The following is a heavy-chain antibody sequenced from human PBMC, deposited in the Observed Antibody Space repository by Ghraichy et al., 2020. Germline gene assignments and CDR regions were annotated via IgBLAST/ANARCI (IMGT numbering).Heavy chain of an antibody. V-gene: IGHV3-33*01. CDR3: ARDLMYYDILTGQDY. CDR1: GFTFSSYG. Sequence: GVSLRLSCAASGFTFSSYGMHWVRQAPGKGLEWVAVIWYDGSNKYYADSVKGRFTISRDNSKNTLYLQMNSLRAEDTAVYYCARDLMYYDILTGQDYWGQGTLVTVSS. CDR2: IWYDGSNK. J-gene: IGHJ4*02. D-gene: IGHD3-9*01.